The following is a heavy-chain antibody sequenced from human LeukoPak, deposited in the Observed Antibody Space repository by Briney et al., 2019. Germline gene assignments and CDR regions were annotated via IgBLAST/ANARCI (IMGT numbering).Heavy chain of an antibody. V-gene: IGHV6-1*01. CDR2: TYYRSKWYN. CDR1: GDSVSSNSAA. D-gene: IGHD7-27*01. J-gene: IGHJ3*02. Sequence: SQTLSLTCAISGDSVSSNSAAWNWTRQSPSRGLEWLGRTYYRSKWYNDYAVSVKSRITINPDTSKNQFSLQLNSVTPEDTAVYYCARDLFLTGYAFDIWGQGTMVTVSS. CDR3: ARDLFLTGYAFDI.